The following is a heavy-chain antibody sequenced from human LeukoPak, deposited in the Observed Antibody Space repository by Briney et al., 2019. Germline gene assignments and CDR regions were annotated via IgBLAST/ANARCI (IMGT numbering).Heavy chain of an antibody. CDR3: ARGGGWLTTFPPDY. CDR1: GYTFTSYA. CDR2: INAGNGNT. Sequence: GASVKVSCKASGYTFTSYAMHWVRQAPGQRLEWMGWINAGNGNTKYSQKFQGRVTITRDTSASTAYMELSSLRSEDTAVYYCARGGGWLTTFPPDYWGQGTLVTVSS. V-gene: IGHV1-3*01. J-gene: IGHJ4*02. D-gene: IGHD5-12*01.